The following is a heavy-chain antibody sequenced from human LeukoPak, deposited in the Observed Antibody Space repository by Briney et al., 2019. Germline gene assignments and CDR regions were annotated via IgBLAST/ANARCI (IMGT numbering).Heavy chain of an antibody. CDR3: ARLSSYVDSFDY. D-gene: IGHD5-12*01. J-gene: IGHJ4*02. CDR2: ISAYNGNT. V-gene: IGHV1-18*01. Sequence: ASVKVSCEASGYTFTSYGISWVRQAPGQGLEWMGWISAYNGNTNYAQKLQGRVTMTTDTSTSTAYMELRSLRSDDTAVYYCARLSSYVDSFDYWGQGTLVTVSS. CDR1: GYTFTSYG.